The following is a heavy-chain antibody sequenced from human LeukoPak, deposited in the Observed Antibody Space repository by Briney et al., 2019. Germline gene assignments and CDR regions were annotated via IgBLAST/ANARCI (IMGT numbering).Heavy chain of an antibody. CDR1: GGSFSGYY. D-gene: IGHD6-13*01. Sequence: SETLSLTCAVYGGSFSGYYWSWIRQPPGKGLEWIGEINHSGSTTYNPSLKSRVTISVDTSKNQFSLKLSSVTAADTAVYYCARLRAVTRSSSWLQVRRRFDYWGQGTLVTVSS. CDR3: ARLRAVTRSSSWLQVRRRFDY. CDR2: INHSGST. V-gene: IGHV4-34*01. J-gene: IGHJ4*02.